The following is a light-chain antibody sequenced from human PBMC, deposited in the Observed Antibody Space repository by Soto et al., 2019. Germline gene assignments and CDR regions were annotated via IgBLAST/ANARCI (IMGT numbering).Light chain of an antibody. CDR2: EGR. V-gene: IGLV2-23*01. J-gene: IGLJ1*01. Sequence: QCALSQPASVSGSPGQSITISCTGINSGVVNYEYVSWYQQFPDKAPKLIIYEGRERPSGVSDRFSGSKSDNAASLTISALQTEDEAEYFCLSYGKVFGTGTKVTVL. CDR1: NSGVVNYEY. CDR3: LSYGKV.